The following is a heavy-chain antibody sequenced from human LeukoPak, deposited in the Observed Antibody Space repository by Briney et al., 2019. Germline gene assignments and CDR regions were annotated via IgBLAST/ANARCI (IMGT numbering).Heavy chain of an antibody. Sequence: SETLSLTCTVSGGSISSGGYYWSWIRQPPGKGLEWIGYIYYSGSTYYNPSLKSRVTISIDTSKNQFSLKLSSVTAADTAVYYCARGLGTMIVFFDYWGQGTLVTVSS. CDR1: GGSISSGGYY. CDR2: IYYSGST. D-gene: IGHD3-22*01. CDR3: ARGLGTMIVFFDY. J-gene: IGHJ4*02. V-gene: IGHV4-30-4*01.